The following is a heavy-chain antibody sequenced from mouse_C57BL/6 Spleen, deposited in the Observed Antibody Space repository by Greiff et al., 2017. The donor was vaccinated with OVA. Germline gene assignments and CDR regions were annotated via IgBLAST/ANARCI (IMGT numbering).Heavy chain of an antibody. CDR2: INYDGSST. CDR1: GFTFSDYY. J-gene: IGHJ1*03. Sequence: EVKLMESEGGLVQPGSSMKLSCTASGFTFSDYYMAWVRQVPEKGLEWVANINYDGSSTYYLDSLKSRFIISRDNAKNILYLQMSSLKSEDTATYYCARTAVVATDWYFDVWGTGTTVTVSS. D-gene: IGHD1-1*01. V-gene: IGHV5-16*01. CDR3: ARTAVVATDWYFDV.